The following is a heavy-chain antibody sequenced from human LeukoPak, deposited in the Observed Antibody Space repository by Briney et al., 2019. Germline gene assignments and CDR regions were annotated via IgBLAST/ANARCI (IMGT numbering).Heavy chain of an antibody. V-gene: IGHV4-59*11. J-gene: IGHJ2*01. D-gene: IGHD2-15*01. CDR3: ARDSAARSDL. Sequence: PSETLSLTCTVSGGFISGHHRSWIRQPPGKGLEWIGYIYANNGGTDYNPSLKSRATISVDTSKNQFSLHLNAVTAADTAVYYCARDSAARSDLWGRGTLVTVAS. CDR2: IYANNGGT. CDR1: GGFISGHH.